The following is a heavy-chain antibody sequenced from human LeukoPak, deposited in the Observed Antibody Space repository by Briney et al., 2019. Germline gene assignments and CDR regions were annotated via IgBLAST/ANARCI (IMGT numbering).Heavy chain of an antibody. V-gene: IGHV6-1*01. CDR1: GDSVSSNSAA. CDR3: ARDTVAAVSTFDI. J-gene: IGHJ3*02. Sequence: SQTLSLTCAISGDSVSSNSAAWNWLRQSPSRGLEWLGRTYYRSKWYNDYAVSVKSRITVNPDTSKNQFSLQLNSVTPEDTAVYYCARDTVAAVSTFDIWGQGTMVTVSS. D-gene: IGHD4-23*01. CDR2: TYYRSKWYN.